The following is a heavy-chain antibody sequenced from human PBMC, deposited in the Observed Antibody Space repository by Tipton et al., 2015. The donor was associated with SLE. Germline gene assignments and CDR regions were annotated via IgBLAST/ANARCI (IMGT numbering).Heavy chain of an antibody. CDR2: ISGDGRTQ. CDR1: GFTFSAYA. CDR3: ARANGGDLAREYFDY. Sequence: SLRLSCAASGFTFSAYAMHWVRQAPGKGLEWEAVISGDGRTQYYRDAVKGRFTISRDNSKNTLYLEMTSLRPEDTAVYYCARANGGDLAREYFDYWGQGTLVTVSS. V-gene: IGHV3-30*04. D-gene: IGHD4-23*01. J-gene: IGHJ4*02.